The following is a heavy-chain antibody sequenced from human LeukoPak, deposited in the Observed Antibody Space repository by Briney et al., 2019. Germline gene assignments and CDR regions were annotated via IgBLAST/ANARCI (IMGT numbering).Heavy chain of an antibody. CDR3: ARVGNSYGYYMDV. CDR2: IYYSGST. D-gene: IGHD5-18*01. V-gene: IGHV4-59*01. J-gene: IGHJ6*03. CDR1: GGSISSYY. Sequence: EXXSLTCTVSGGSISSYYWSWIRQPPGKGLEWIGYIYYSGSTNYNPSLTSRVTISVDTSKNQFSLKLCSVAAADTAVYYCARVGNSYGYYMDVWGKGTTVTVSS.